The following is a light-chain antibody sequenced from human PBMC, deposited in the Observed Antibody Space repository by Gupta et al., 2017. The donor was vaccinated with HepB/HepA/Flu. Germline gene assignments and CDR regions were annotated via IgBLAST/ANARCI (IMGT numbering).Light chain of an antibody. CDR3: QQYNNWPPRLT. V-gene: IGKV3-15*01. Sequence: EIVMTQSPATLSVSPGERATLSCRASQSVSSNLAWYQQKPGQAPRLLIYGASTRATGIPARFSGSGAGTECTLTISSLQSEDFAVYYCQQYNNWPPRLTFGPGTKVDIK. CDR1: QSVSSN. J-gene: IGKJ3*01. CDR2: GAS.